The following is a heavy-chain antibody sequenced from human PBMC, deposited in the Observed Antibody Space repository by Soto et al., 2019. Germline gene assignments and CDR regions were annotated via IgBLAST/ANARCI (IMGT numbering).Heavy chain of an antibody. Sequence: GSSLGLSRAASGLTFDGYAMHWVQQAPGKGLEWVSGISWNSGSLGYADSVKGLFTISRDNAKNSLYLQMNRLRAEDTALYDCASSIAARRVDYYYYGMGVWGQGT. D-gene: IGHD6-6*01. CDR3: ASSIAARRVDYYYYGMGV. CDR1: GLTFDGYA. V-gene: IGHV3-9*01. CDR2: ISWNSGSL. J-gene: IGHJ6*02.